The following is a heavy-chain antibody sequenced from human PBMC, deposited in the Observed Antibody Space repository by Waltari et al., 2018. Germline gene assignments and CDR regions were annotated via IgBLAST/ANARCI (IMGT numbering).Heavy chain of an antibody. CDR3: AKDLRASAGPY. Sequence: EVQLLESGGGLVQPGGSLRLSCVGTGFSFSTYGMTWVRQAPGKGLEWVSAISGSGKDTYYADFVKGRFTMSRDNSKNTLYLHMKNVRDDDTAIYYCAKDLRASAGPYWGQGTLVTVSS. J-gene: IGHJ4*02. CDR1: GFSFSTYG. CDR2: ISGSGKDT. D-gene: IGHD6-13*01. V-gene: IGHV3-23*01.